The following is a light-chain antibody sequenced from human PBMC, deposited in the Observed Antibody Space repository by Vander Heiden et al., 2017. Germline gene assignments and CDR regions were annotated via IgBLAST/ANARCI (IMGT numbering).Light chain of an antibody. Sequence: ETVLTQSSGTLSLSPGERATLSCRASQSVGKNYLGWFQQKPGQVPRLLIYNASNRATGTPDRFSGSGSGTDFTLTISRLESEDFAVYYCQQYAVSPITFGQGTQLEI. CDR1: QSVGKNY. CDR2: NAS. CDR3: QQYAVSPIT. V-gene: IGKV3-20*01. J-gene: IGKJ5*01.